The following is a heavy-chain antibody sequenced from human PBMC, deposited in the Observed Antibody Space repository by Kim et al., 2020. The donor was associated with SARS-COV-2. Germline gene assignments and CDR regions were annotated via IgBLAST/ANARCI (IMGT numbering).Heavy chain of an antibody. CDR1: GGSFSGYY. Sequence: SETLSLTCAVYGGSFSGYYWSWIRQPPGKGLEWIGEINHSGSTNYNPSLKRRVTISVDTSKNQFSLKLISVTAADTAVYYCERSARYRGYDWKNHFDYWGQGTLVTVSS. V-gene: IGHV4-34*01. D-gene: IGHD5-12*01. CDR2: INHSGST. CDR3: ERSARYRGYDWKNHFDY. J-gene: IGHJ4*02.